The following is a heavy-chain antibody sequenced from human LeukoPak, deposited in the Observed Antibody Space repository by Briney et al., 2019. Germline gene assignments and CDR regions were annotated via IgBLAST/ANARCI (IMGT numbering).Heavy chain of an antibody. CDR1: GFTVSDNY. J-gene: IGHJ3*02. CDR2: ISNGGNT. Sequence: PGGSLRLSCAASGFTVSDNYMTWVRQAPGKGLEWVSLISNGGNTYYEDSVKGRFTISRAISQNMLYLQMNSLRAEDTAVYYCARGGALDIWGQGTMVIVS. V-gene: IGHV3-53*01. CDR3: ARGGALDI. D-gene: IGHD4/OR15-4a*01.